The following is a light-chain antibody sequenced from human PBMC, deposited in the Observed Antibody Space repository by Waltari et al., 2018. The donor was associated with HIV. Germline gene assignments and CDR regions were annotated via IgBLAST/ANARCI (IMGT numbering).Light chain of an antibody. CDR1: SSDVGAYNL. CDR3: CSYSGTGVI. J-gene: IGLJ2*01. Sequence: QSALTQPASVSGSLGPSITLSCSGTSSDVGAYNLVSWYQKYPGKAPKLMIFEVIKRPSGVSDRFSGSRSGNTASLTISGLQTEDEGDYYCCSYSGTGVIFGGGTKVTVL. V-gene: IGLV2-23*02. CDR2: EVI.